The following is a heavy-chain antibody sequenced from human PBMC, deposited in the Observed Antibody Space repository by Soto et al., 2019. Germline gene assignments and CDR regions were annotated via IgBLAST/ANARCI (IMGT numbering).Heavy chain of an antibody. CDR2: INHSGST. Sequence: NPSETLSLTCAVYGGSFSGYYWSWIRQPPGKGLEWIGEINHSGSTNYNPSLKSRVTISVDTSKNQFSLKLSSVTAADTAVYYCARFREMTVTNVFDYWGQGTLVTVSS. CDR1: GGSFSGYY. CDR3: ARFREMTVTNVFDY. V-gene: IGHV4-34*01. D-gene: IGHD4-17*01. J-gene: IGHJ4*02.